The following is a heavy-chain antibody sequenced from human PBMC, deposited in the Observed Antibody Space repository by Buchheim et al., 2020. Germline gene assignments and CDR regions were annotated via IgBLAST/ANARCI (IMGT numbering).Heavy chain of an antibody. CDR1: GGYFSGYY. CDR2: IKHSGST. Sequence: QVQLQQWGAGLLKPSETLSLTCAVYGGYFSGYYWRWIRQPPGTGLAWIGEIKHSGSTNYNPSLKSRVTISVDTSQNQYSLKLRSVTAADTAVYYCARVGEATVTPIYYYGMDVWGQGTT. D-gene: IGHD4-11*01. V-gene: IGHV4-34*01. CDR3: ARVGEATVTPIYYYGMDV. J-gene: IGHJ6*02.